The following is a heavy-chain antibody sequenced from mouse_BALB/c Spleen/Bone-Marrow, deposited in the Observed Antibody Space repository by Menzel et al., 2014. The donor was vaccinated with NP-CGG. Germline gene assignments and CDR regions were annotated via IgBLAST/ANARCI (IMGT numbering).Heavy chain of an antibody. CDR1: GYTFTDHA. Sequence: VQLQQSGAKLVRPGASVKISCKGSGYTFTDHAMHWVKRSHAKSLEWIGLISGYYGDAIYNQKFKGKATMTVDKSSSTDYIELARLTSEDSAIYYCARSGKVRNAMDYWGQGASVTITS. V-gene: IGHV1S137*01. CDR2: ISGYYGDA. D-gene: IGHD2-14*01. CDR3: ARSGKVRNAMDY. J-gene: IGHJ4*01.